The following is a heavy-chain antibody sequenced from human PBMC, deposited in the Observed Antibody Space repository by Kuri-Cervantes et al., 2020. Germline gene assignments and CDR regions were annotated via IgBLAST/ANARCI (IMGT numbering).Heavy chain of an antibody. CDR3: ARGGGNSGIDYFDY. CDR1: GFTVSSNY. J-gene: IGHJ4*02. Sequence: GESLKISCAASGFTVSSNYMSWVRQAPGKGLEWVSVIYSGGSTYYADSVKGRFTISRDNSKNTLYLQMNSLRAGDTAVYYCARGGGNSGIDYFDYWGQGTLVTVSS. V-gene: IGHV3-53*01. D-gene: IGHD4-23*01. CDR2: IYSGGST.